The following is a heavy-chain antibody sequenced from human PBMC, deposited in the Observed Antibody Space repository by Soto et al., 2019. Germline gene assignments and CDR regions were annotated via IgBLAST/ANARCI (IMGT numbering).Heavy chain of an antibody. CDR2: INPSGGST. CDR1: GYTFTRYY. Sequence: SVKVCCKASGYTFTRYYMHLVRQAPGQGLEWMGIINPSGGSTSYAQKFQGRVTMTRDTSTSTVYMELSSLRSEDTAVYYCATPDTVDTAMVTSAYGMDVWGQGTTVTVSS. J-gene: IGHJ6*02. V-gene: IGHV1-46*01. CDR3: ATPDTVDTAMVTSAYGMDV. D-gene: IGHD5-18*01.